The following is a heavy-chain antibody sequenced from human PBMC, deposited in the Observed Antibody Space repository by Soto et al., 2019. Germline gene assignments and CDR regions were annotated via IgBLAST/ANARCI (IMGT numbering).Heavy chain of an antibody. CDR2: IYYSGST. CDR1: GGSISSSSYY. Sequence: TSETLSLTCTVSGGSISSSSYYWGWIRQPPGKGLEWIGSIYYSGSTYYNPSLKSRVTISVDTSKNQFSLKLSSVTAADTAVYYCARHDGLEGDDYWGQGTLVTVSS. J-gene: IGHJ4*02. V-gene: IGHV4-39*01. CDR3: ARHDGLEGDDY. D-gene: IGHD3-10*01.